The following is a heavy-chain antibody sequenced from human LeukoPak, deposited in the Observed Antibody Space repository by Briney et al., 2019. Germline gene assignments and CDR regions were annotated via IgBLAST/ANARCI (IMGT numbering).Heavy chain of an antibody. CDR2: ISTHSGNT. CDR1: GYTFTTYG. Sequence: GASVKVSCKASGYTFTTYGISWVRQAPGQGLEWMGWISTHSGNTNYAQRLQGRVALTTDTSTNTAFMELRSLRSDDTAVYYCVRDRDWNLDYWGRGTLVTVSS. V-gene: IGHV1-18*04. J-gene: IGHJ4*02. D-gene: IGHD1-1*01. CDR3: VRDRDWNLDY.